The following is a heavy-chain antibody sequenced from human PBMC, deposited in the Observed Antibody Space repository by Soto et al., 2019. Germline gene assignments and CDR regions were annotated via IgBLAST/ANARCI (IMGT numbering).Heavy chain of an antibody. CDR3: ARGGRYYDRSGYVGGPTYYFDY. CDR2: IYYSGST. J-gene: IGHJ4*02. CDR1: GGSISSGGYY. D-gene: IGHD3-22*01. V-gene: IGHV4-31*03. Sequence: SETLSLTCTVSGGSISSGGYYWSWIRQHPGKGLEWIGYIYYSGSTYYNPSLKSRVTISVDTSKNQFSLKLSSVTAADTAVYYCARGGRYYDRSGYVGGPTYYFDYWGQGTLVTVSS.